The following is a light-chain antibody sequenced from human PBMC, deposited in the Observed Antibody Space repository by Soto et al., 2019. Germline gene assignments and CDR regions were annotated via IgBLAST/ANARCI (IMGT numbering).Light chain of an antibody. CDR3: QQRNNWRDN. V-gene: IGKV1-39*01. CDR2: DAS. J-gene: IGKJ5*01. Sequence: DIQMTQSPSALSAKIGDRVTITCRASQTISTYLNWYQQKPGKAPRLLIYDASSLLSGVPSRFSGSGSGTDFTLTISSLEPEDFAVYYCQQRNNWRDNFGQGTLR. CDR1: QTISTY.